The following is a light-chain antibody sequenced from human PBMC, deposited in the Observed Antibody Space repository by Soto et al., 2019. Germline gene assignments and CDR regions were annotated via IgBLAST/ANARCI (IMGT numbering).Light chain of an antibody. CDR1: SSNIAPNT. CDR2: AND. CDR3: AAWDDSLNGYV. V-gene: IGLV1-44*01. Sequence: QSVLTQPHSASGTPGQRVTISCSGSSSNIAPNTVNWYQHLPGAAPQLLIFANDRRPSGVPDRFSGSRSGTSASLAISGLQSEDEADYYCAAWDDSLNGYVFGTGTKLTVL. J-gene: IGLJ1*01.